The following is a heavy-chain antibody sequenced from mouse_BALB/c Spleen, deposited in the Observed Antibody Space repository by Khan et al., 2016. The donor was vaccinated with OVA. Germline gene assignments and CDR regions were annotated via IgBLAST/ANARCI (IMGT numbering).Heavy chain of an antibody. V-gene: IGHV14-3*02. D-gene: IGHD2-3*01. CDR2: IAPANGNT. J-gene: IGHJ1*01. CDR1: GFNIKDTY. Sequence: VQLQLSGAELVKPGASVRLSCTASGFNIKDTYIHWVKQRPEQGLEWIGRIAPANGNTKYDPKFQYKATITSDTSSNTSYLQLSSLTSEDAAVYCGAHTSYDPRFFDVWGAGTTVTVSS. CDR3: AHTSYDPRFFDV.